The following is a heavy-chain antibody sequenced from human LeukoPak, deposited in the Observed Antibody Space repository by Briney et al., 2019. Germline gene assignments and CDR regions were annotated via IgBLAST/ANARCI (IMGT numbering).Heavy chain of an antibody. Sequence: SETLSLTCTVSGGSISSGSYYWSWIRQPAGKGLEWIGRIYTSGSTNYNPSLKSRVTISVDMSKNQFSLKLSSVTAADTAVYYCARGFCSGTGCYSFDCWGQGTLVTVSS. CDR1: GGSISSGSYY. CDR3: ARGFCSGTGCYSFDC. D-gene: IGHD2-2*02. V-gene: IGHV4-61*02. J-gene: IGHJ4*02. CDR2: IYTSGST.